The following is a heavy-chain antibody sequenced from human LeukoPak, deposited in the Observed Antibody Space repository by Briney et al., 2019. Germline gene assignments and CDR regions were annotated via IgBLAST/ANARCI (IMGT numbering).Heavy chain of an antibody. CDR2: IYYSGST. Sequence: SETLSLTCTVSGGSISNGGYYWSWIRQHPGKGLEWIGYIYYSGSTYYNPSLKSRVTVSVDTSKNQFSLKLSSVTAADTAVYYCAGQAYSSGWADDYWGQGTLVTVSS. V-gene: IGHV4-31*03. CDR1: GGSISNGGYY. J-gene: IGHJ4*02. D-gene: IGHD6-19*01. CDR3: AGQAYSSGWADDY.